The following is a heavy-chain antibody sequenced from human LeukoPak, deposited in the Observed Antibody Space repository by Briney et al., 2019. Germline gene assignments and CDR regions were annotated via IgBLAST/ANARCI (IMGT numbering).Heavy chain of an antibody. CDR3: AKHDTLFGAAHFYMDV. J-gene: IGHJ6*03. Sequence: SETLSLTCTVSGGSITTYYWSWIRQPPGKGLEWIGYMYTTGNTNYNPSLASRVTLSLDASKNQFSLTLSSVTAADTAVYYCAKHDTLFGAAHFYMDVWGKGTTVNVSS. D-gene: IGHD3-3*01. V-gene: IGHV4-59*08. CDR2: MYTTGNT. CDR1: GGSITTYY.